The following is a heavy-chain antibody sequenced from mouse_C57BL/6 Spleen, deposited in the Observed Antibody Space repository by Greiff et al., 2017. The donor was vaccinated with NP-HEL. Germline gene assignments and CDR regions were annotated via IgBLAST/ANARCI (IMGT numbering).Heavy chain of an antibody. V-gene: IGHV1-69*01. CDR3: ARDDLAYNGFAY. D-gene: IGHD5-5*01. CDR2: IDPSDSYT. Sequence: QVQLQQPGAELVMPGASVKLSCKASGYTFTSYWMHWVKQRPGQGLEWIGEIDPSDSYTNYNQKFKGKSTLTVDKSSSTAYMQLISLTSEDSAVYYCARDDLAYNGFAYWGQGTLVTVSA. J-gene: IGHJ3*01. CDR1: GYTFTSYW.